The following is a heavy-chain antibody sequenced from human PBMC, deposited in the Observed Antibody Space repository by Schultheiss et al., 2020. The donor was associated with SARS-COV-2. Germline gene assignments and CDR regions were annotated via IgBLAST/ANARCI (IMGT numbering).Heavy chain of an antibody. CDR2: ISGSGGST. Sequence: GESLKISCAASGFTFSSYAMSWVRQAPGKGLEWVSAISGSGGSTYYADSVKGRFTISRDNSKNTLYLQMNSLRAEDTAVYYCAKDRGMRSGYSSSWYPYYFDYWGQGTLVTVSS. CDR3: AKDRGMRSGYSSSWYPYYFDY. V-gene: IGHV3-23*01. J-gene: IGHJ4*02. CDR1: GFTFSSYA. D-gene: IGHD6-13*01.